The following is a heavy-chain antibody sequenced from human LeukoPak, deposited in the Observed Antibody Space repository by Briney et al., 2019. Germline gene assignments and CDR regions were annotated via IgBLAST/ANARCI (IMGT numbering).Heavy chain of an antibody. CDR3: ARGDEGDTTVLRGGYLDY. Sequence: GGSLRLSCAAPGFTFSDYFMTWIRQAPGKGLEYISFITSSGTTTYYADSLKGRFTISRDNAKNSLYLQMDSLRAEDTAVYYCARGDEGDTTVLRGGYLDYWGQGTLVTVSS. CDR1: GFTFSDYF. V-gene: IGHV3-11*04. CDR2: ITSSGTTT. D-gene: IGHD4-17*01. J-gene: IGHJ4*02.